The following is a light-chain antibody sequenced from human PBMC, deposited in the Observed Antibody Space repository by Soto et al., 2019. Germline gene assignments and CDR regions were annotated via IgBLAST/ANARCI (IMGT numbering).Light chain of an antibody. CDR1: QGISSY. V-gene: IGKV1-9*01. Sequence: DIHLTQSPSFLSASVGDRVTITCRASQGISSYLAWYQQKPGKAPKLLIYAESTLQSGVPSRFSGSGSWTEFTLTISTLQPGDFETYYGPQPTTYPLPFGGGTKVDIK. CDR3: PQPTTYPLP. CDR2: AES. J-gene: IGKJ4*01.